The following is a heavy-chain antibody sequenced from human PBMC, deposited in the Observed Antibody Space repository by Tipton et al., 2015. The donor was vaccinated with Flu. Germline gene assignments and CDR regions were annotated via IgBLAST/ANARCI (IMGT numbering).Heavy chain of an antibody. J-gene: IGHJ4*02. Sequence: TLSLTCNVSGDSISTGSHYWDWIRQPAGKGLEWIGRIYTSGSTNYNPSLKSRVTMSVDTSKNQFSLKLSSVTAADTAVYYCARGRGAAAGNFDYWGQGTLVTVSS. CDR1: GDSISTGSHY. CDR2: IYTSGST. D-gene: IGHD6-13*01. V-gene: IGHV4-61*02. CDR3: ARGRGAAAGNFDY.